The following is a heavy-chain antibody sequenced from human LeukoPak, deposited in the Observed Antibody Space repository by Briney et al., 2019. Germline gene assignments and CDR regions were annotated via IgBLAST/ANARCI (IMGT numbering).Heavy chain of an antibody. CDR1: GFTFSSYA. Sequence: GGSLRLSCAASGFTFSSYAMSWVRQAPGKGLEWVSAISGSGGSTYYADSVKGRFTISRDNSKHTLYLQMNSLRAKDTAVYYCAKTIYYYDSSGYFDYWGQGTLVTVSS. J-gene: IGHJ4*02. CDR3: AKTIYYYDSSGYFDY. CDR2: ISGSGGST. D-gene: IGHD3-22*01. V-gene: IGHV3-23*01.